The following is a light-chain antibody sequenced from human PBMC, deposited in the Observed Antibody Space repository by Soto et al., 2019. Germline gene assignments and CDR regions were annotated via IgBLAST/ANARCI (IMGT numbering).Light chain of an antibody. V-gene: IGKV3-11*01. Sequence: EIVLTQSPATLSLSPGERATLSCRASQSNSSYLAWYQQKPGQPPRLLIYGASNRATGIPARFSGSGSGTDFTLTISSLEPEDFAVYYCQLRSNWLFTFGQGTQLEIK. J-gene: IGKJ2*01. CDR1: QSNSSY. CDR3: QLRSNWLFT. CDR2: GAS.